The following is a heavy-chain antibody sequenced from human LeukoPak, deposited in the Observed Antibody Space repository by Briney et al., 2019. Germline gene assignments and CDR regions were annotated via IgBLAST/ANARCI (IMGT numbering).Heavy chain of an antibody. J-gene: IGHJ5*02. CDR3: AKGYCSSTSCPEGVWYNWFDP. Sequence: PGGSLRLSCAASGFTFSSYAMSWVRQAPGKGLEWVSAISGSGGSTYYADSVKVRFTISRDNSKNTLYLQMNSLRAEDTAVYYCAKGYCSSTSCPEGVWYNWFDPWGQGTLVTVSS. V-gene: IGHV3-23*01. CDR1: GFTFSSYA. CDR2: ISGSGGST. D-gene: IGHD2-2*01.